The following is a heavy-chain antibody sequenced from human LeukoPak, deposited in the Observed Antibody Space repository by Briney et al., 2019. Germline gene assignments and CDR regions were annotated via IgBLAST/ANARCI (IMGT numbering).Heavy chain of an antibody. Sequence: SETLSLTCAVYGGSLSGYYWSWIRQPPGEGLEWIGEINHSGSTNYNPSLKSRVTISVDTSKNQFSLKLSSVTAADTAVYYCARYQLLFFPGAFDIWGQGTMVTVSS. CDR3: ARYQLLFFPGAFDI. CDR1: GGSLSGYY. V-gene: IGHV4-34*01. CDR2: INHSGST. J-gene: IGHJ3*02. D-gene: IGHD2-2*01.